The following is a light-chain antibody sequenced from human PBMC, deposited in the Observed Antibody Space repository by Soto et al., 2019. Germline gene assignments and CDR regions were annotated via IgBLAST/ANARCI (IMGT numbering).Light chain of an antibody. Sequence: DIQMTQSPSAMSASVGDRVTSTCPARQDISDYLAWFQQKPAKVPPRLLYAASSLQSGVPSRFSGSGSGTEFTLTTSSLQPEDVATYYCLQYNINPRTFGQGTKVDIK. CDR1: QDISDY. J-gene: IGKJ1*01. V-gene: IGKV1-17*03. CDR3: LQYNINPRT. CDR2: AAS.